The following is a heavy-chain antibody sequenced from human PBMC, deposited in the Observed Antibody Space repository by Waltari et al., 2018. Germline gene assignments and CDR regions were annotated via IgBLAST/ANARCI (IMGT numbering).Heavy chain of an antibody. CDR1: GGSISSGSYY. CDR3: ARVQQNGIAGRWYFDL. D-gene: IGHD1-1*01. J-gene: IGHJ2*01. V-gene: IGHV4-61*02. Sequence: QVQLQESGPGLVKPSQTLSLTCTVSGGSISSGSYYWSWIRQPAGKGLEWIGRIYTSGSTNYNPSLKSRVTISVDTSKNQFSLKLSSVTAADTAVYYCARVQQNGIAGRWYFDLWGRGTLVTVSS. CDR2: IYTSGST.